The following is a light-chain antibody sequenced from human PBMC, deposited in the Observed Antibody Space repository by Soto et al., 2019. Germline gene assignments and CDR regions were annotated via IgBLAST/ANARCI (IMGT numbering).Light chain of an antibody. J-gene: IGKJ2*01. CDR3: HRTSSFRPYS. V-gene: IGKV1-12*01. Sequence: DIQMTQSPSSVSASVGDRVTITCRASQGIDSWLAWYQQKPGKAPRILIYSASTLQYGVPSRFSGSGSGTLFTLTITGLQPEDAATYFCHRTSSFRPYSFGQGTKLEIK. CDR1: QGIDSW. CDR2: SAS.